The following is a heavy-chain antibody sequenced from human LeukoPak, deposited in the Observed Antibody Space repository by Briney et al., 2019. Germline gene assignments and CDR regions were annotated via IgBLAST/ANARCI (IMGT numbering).Heavy chain of an antibody. CDR1: GFTFSSYS. D-gene: IGHD2-2*02. J-gene: IGHJ4*02. CDR3: ARGRDCSSTSCYKALFDY. V-gene: IGHV3-21*01. CDR2: ISSSSSYI. Sequence: GGSLRLSCAASGFTFSSYSMNWARQAPGKGLEWVSSISSSSSYIYYADSVKGRFTISRDNAKNSLYLQMNSLRAEDTAVYYCARGRDCSSTSCYKALFDYWGQGTLVTVSS.